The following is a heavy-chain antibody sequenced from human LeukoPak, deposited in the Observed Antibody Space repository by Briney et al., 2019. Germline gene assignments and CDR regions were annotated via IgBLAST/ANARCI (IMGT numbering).Heavy chain of an antibody. CDR2: IYPGDSDT. D-gene: IGHD5-24*01. CDR3: ATSGRRDGYNYGDAFDI. V-gene: IGHV5-51*01. J-gene: IGHJ3*02. CDR1: GYSFTSYW. Sequence: GESLKISCKGSGYSFTSYWIGWVRQLPGKGLEWMGIIYPGDSDTRYSPSFQGQVPISADKSISTAYLQWSSLKASDTAMYYCATSGRRDGYNYGDAFDIWGQGTMVTVSS.